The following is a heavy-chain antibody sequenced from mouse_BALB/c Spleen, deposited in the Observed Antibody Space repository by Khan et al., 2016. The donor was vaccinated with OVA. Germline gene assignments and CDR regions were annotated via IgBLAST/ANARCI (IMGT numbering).Heavy chain of an antibody. CDR2: IRYDGNG. Sequence: EVQLQESGPGLVKPSQSLSLTCSVTGYSITSGYFWNWIRQFPGNKLEWMGYIRYDGNGNYYPSLKNRISISRDTSKNQFFLKLNSVTPEDTATXYCARGGSSGPAWFTNWGQGTLVTVST. CDR3: ARGGSSGPAWFTN. D-gene: IGHD3-1*01. V-gene: IGHV3-6*02. J-gene: IGHJ3*01. CDR1: GYSITSGYF.